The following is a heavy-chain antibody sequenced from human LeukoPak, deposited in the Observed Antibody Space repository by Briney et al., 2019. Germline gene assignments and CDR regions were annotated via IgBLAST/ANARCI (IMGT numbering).Heavy chain of an antibody. CDR3: ARGAQGY. CDR2: IYSGGKT. J-gene: IGHJ4*02. V-gene: IGHV3-53*04. CDR1: GFTVSSNY. Sequence: GGSLRLSCAASGFTVSSNYMSWVRQAPGKGLEWVSLIYSGGKTYYADSVQGRFSISRNNSKNTVYLQMNSLRPEDTAVYYCARGAQGYWGQGTLVTVSS.